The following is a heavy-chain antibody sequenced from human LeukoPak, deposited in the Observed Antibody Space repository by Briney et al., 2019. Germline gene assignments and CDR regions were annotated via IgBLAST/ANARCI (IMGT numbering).Heavy chain of an antibody. D-gene: IGHD5-24*01. Sequence: PGRSLRLSCVASGYTFSSYGMHWVRQAPGKGLQWVAVIWYDESKKYYTDSVKGRFTISRDVSKNTLYLQMNSLRAEDSAMYYCARDGEIGLDYWGQGTLVTVSS. CDR2: IWYDESKK. V-gene: IGHV3-33*01. CDR3: ARDGEIGLDY. J-gene: IGHJ4*02. CDR1: GYTFSSYG.